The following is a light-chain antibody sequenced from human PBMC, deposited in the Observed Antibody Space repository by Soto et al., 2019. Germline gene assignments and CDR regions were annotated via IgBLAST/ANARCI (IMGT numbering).Light chain of an antibody. J-gene: IGKJ4*01. V-gene: IGKV3-20*01. CDR3: QQYGSSLGVT. CDR1: QSVSSSY. CDR2: GAS. Sequence: IVLTHSAGTLSLSPGERPTISCSASQSVSSSYLAWYQQKPGQAPRLIIYGASSRATGIPDRFSGSGSGTDFTLTISRLEPEDFAVYYCQQYGSSLGVTFGGGTKVDI.